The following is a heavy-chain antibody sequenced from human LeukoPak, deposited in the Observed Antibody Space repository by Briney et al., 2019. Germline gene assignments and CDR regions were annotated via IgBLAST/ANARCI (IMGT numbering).Heavy chain of an antibody. Sequence: ASVKVSCKASGYTFTSYYMHWVRQAPGQGLEWVGIINPSGGSTSYAQKFQGRVTMTRDTSTSTVYMELSSLRSEDTAVYYCARDRYYYDSSSYIRGISFDYWGQGTLVTVSS. D-gene: IGHD3-22*01. CDR1: GYTFTSYY. J-gene: IGHJ4*02. CDR3: ARDRYYYDSSSYIRGISFDY. CDR2: INPSGGST. V-gene: IGHV1-46*01.